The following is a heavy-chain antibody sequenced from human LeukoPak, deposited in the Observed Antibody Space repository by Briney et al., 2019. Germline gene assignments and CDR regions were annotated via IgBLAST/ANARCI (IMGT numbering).Heavy chain of an antibody. CDR3: ARHLYSSTRNPTFDY. CDR1: GDSTSSSTYC. Sequence: SETLSLTCTFSGDSTSSSTYCWGWIRQPPGRGLEWLGSFYYTGSTYYNPSLKSRVTISVDTSKNQFSLKLSSVTAADTAVYYCARHLYSSTRNPTFDYWGQGTLVTVSS. V-gene: IGHV4-39*01. D-gene: IGHD6-13*01. J-gene: IGHJ4*02. CDR2: FYYTGST.